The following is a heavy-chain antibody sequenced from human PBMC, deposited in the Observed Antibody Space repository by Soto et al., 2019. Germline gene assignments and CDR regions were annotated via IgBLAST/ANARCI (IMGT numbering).Heavy chain of an antibody. D-gene: IGHD3-3*01. CDR3: ARERSLRFLEWLSNHYGMDV. J-gene: IGHJ6*02. Sequence: SETLSLTCTVSSGSINNYYWNWIRQPPGKGLEWIGDIYYSGSTNYNPSLKSRVTISVDTSKNQFSLKLSSVTAADTAVYYCARERSLRFLEWLSNHYGMDVWGQGTTVTVSS. CDR2: IYYSGST. V-gene: IGHV4-59*12. CDR1: SGSINNYY.